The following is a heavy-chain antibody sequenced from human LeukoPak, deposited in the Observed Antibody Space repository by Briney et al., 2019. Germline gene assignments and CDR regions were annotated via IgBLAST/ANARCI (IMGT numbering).Heavy chain of an antibody. D-gene: IGHD3-22*01. J-gene: IGHJ3*02. CDR1: GFTVSSNY. V-gene: IGHV3-53*01. CDR2: IYSGGST. CDR3: AKGGRGSAAVVAPRSFDI. Sequence: GGSLRLSCAASGFTVSSNYMSWVRQAPGKGPEWVSVIYSGGSTYYADSVKGRFTISRDNSKNTLYLQMNSLRAEDSALYYCAKGGRGSAAVVAPRSFDIWGQGTMVTVSS.